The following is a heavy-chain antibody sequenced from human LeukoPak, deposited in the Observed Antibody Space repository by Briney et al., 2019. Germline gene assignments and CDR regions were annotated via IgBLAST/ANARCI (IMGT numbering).Heavy chain of an antibody. J-gene: IGHJ4*02. CDR2: IYDFGST. CDR1: GGSLISHY. CDR3: AGAVGALLTWAF. Sequence: PSETLSLTCTVSGGSLISHYWSWIRQTPGKGLEWIGYIYDFGSTDYNPSLKSRITMSVDTSKNQFSLKLNSVTAADTAIYYCAGAVGALLTWAFWGQGTLVNVSS. D-gene: IGHD1-26*01. V-gene: IGHV4-59*11.